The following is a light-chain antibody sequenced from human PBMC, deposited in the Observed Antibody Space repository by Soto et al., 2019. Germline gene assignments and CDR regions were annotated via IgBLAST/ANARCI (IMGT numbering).Light chain of an antibody. J-gene: IGKJ1*01. CDR2: GAS. CDR1: QSVSSN. V-gene: IGKV3-20*01. CDR3: QQYGSSPT. Sequence: EIVMTHSPATLSVSPWEIATLSCGASQSVSSNLAWYQQKPGQAPRLLIYGASSRATGIPDRFSGSGSGTDFTLTISRLEPEDFAVYYCQQYGSSPTFGQGTKVDIK.